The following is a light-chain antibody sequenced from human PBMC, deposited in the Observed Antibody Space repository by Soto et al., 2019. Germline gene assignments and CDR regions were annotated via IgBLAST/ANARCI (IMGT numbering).Light chain of an antibody. CDR2: EVN. Sequence: QSALTQPPSVSGTPGQSVAISCTGTSSDVGCYNRVSWYQQSPGTAPKLIIFEVNNRPSGVPDRFSGSKSGNTASLTISGLHPEEEADYFCNSFTGSDTLVFGGGTKLTVL. J-gene: IGLJ3*02. CDR1: SSDVGCYNR. CDR3: NSFTGSDTLV. V-gene: IGLV2-18*02.